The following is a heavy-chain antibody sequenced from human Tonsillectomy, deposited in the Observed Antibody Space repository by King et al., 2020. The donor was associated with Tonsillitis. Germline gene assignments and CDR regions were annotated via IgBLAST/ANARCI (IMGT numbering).Heavy chain of an antibody. J-gene: IGHJ4*02. Sequence: QLVQSGGEVKKPGTSVKLSCKTSGYTFSDYGIIWIRQAPGQGLEWMGWISGYDGFTNYAKKVQGRVTTTRDTSTSTAYMELRSLRSDDTAVYYCARVRSTYYDSSGPEFDYCGQGTLVTVSS. D-gene: IGHD3-22*01. CDR2: ISGYDGFT. CDR3: ARVRSTYYDSSGPEFDY. CDR1: GYTFSDYG. V-gene: IGHV1-18*04.